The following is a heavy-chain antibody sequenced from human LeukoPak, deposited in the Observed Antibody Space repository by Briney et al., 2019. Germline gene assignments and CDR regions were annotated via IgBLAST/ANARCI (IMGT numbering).Heavy chain of an antibody. Sequence: GGSLRLSCVVSEFAFSSYWMTWVRQAPGKGLEWVANIKQDGSARYYADSVKGRFTISRDNAKNSLYLQMNSLRAEDTAMYHCATYCGGDCYSPHDAFDNWGQGTMVTVSS. CDR2: IKQDGSAR. CDR1: EFAFSSYW. CDR3: ATYCGGDCYSPHDAFDN. D-gene: IGHD2-21*02. V-gene: IGHV3-7*05. J-gene: IGHJ3*02.